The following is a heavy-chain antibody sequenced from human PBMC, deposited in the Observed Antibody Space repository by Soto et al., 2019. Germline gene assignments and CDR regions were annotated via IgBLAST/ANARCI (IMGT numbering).Heavy chain of an antibody. J-gene: IGHJ3*02. D-gene: IGHD3-3*02. V-gene: IGHV3-11*06. CDR3: ARHLWLAIDAFDI. CDR1: GFIFSEYY. CDR2: ISTASTYT. Sequence: QVQLVESGGGLVKPGGSLRLSCSVSGFIFSEYYMSWIRQAPGKGLEWVSSISTASTYTTNADSVKGRFTISRDNAENSLYLQTNSLRAEDTAVYYCARHLWLAIDAFDIWGQGTMVTVSS.